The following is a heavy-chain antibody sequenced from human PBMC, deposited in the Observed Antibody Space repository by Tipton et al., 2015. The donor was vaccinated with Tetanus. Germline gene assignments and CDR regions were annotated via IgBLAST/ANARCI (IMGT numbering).Heavy chain of an antibody. CDR1: GFTFSNYA. Sequence: TLSLTCAASGFTFSNYAMSWVRQAPGKGLEWVSGITGGNTYYADSVKGRFTISRDNSKNTLSLQMNSLRGEDTAVYYCAKALGSSAWYGTWGQGTLVTVSS. J-gene: IGHJ5*02. CDR2: ITGGNT. CDR3: AKALGSSAWYGT. V-gene: IGHV3-23*01. D-gene: IGHD6-13*01.